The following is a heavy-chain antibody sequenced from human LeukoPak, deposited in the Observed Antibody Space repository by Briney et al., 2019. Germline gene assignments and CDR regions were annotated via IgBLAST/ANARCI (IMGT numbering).Heavy chain of an antibody. CDR3: ARLLLLAPFHQYYYGMDV. V-gene: IGHV1-69*01. D-gene: IGHD2-15*01. CDR1: GGPFHSYA. J-gene: IGHJ6*04. Sequence: SVKVSCKASGGPFHSYAISWVRQAPGQGLEWMGGIIPIFGTANYAQKLQGRVTINADESTSTAYMELSSLRSEDTAVYYCARLLLLAPFHQYYYGMDVWGKGTTVTVSS. CDR2: IIPIFGTA.